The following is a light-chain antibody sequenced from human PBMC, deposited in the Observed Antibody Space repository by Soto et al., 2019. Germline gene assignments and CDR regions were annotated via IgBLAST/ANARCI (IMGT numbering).Light chain of an antibody. CDR3: QQSTTLPGT. CDR1: QSIRGY. J-gene: IGKJ3*01. Sequence: DIQMTQSPSSLSASVGDSVTISCRASQSIRGYLNWYQQKRGTAPKLLIYAASNLQSGVPSRFSGSGSETDFTLTISSLRPEDFATEYCQQSTTLPGTFGPGTIVDI. CDR2: AAS. V-gene: IGKV1-39*01.